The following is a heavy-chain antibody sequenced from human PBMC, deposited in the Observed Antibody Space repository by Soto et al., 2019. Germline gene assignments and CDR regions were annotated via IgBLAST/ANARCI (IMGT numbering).Heavy chain of an antibody. CDR1: GFTFSSYA. CDR3: VKDGSGVYYYYGMDV. V-gene: IGHV3-64D*08. Sequence: GESLKISCSASGFTFSSYAMHWVRQAPGKGLEYVSAISSNGGSTYYADSVKGRFTISRDNSKNTLYLQMSSLRAEDTAVYYCVKDGSGVYYYYGMDVWGQGTTVTVSS. CDR2: ISSNGGST. J-gene: IGHJ6*02. D-gene: IGHD5-12*01.